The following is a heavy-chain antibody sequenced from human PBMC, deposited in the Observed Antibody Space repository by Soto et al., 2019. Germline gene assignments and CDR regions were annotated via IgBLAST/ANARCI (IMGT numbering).Heavy chain of an antibody. CDR3: ARDSTVTTGELDY. Sequence: EVQLVESGGGLVKPGGSLRLSCAASGFTFSTYRMNWVRQAPGKGLEWVANIKQDGSEKYYVDSVKGRFTISRDNAKNSLYLQMNSLRAEDTAVYYCARDSTVTTGELDYWGQGTLVTVSS. V-gene: IGHV3-7*03. D-gene: IGHD4-17*01. J-gene: IGHJ4*02. CDR1: GFTFSTYR. CDR2: IKQDGSEK.